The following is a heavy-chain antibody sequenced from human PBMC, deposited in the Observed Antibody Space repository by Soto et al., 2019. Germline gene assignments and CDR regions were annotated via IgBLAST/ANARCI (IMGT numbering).Heavy chain of an antibody. D-gene: IGHD5-12*01. V-gene: IGHV4-59*01. J-gene: IGHJ6*02. CDR3: ARVIGGYDYYYYYGMDV. CDR1: GGSISSYY. Sequence: SETLSLTCTVSGGSISSYYWSWIRQPPGKGLEWIGYIYYSGSTNYNPSLKSRVTISVATSKNQFSLKLSSVTAADTAVYYCARVIGGYDYYYYYGMDVWGQGTTVTVS. CDR2: IYYSGST.